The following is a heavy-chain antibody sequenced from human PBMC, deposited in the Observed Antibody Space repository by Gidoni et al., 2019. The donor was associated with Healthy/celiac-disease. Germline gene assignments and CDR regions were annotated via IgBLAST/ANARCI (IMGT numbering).Heavy chain of an antibody. Sequence: EVQLVESGGGLVQPGRSLRLSCAASGFTFDDYAMHWVRQASGKGLEWVAGISWNSGSIGYADSVKGRFTISRDNAKSSLYLQMNSLRAEDTALYYCAKDKSNYYDSSGYLNYWGQGTLVTVSS. V-gene: IGHV3-9*01. D-gene: IGHD3-22*01. CDR3: AKDKSNYYDSSGYLNY. CDR1: GFTFDDYA. J-gene: IGHJ4*02. CDR2: ISWNSGSI.